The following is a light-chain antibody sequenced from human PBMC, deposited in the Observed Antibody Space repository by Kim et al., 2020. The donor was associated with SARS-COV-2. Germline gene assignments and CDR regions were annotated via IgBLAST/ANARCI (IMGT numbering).Light chain of an antibody. CDR3: QQSYSSPGFT. CDR2: AAS. V-gene: IGKV1-39*01. CDR1: HSIVSY. J-gene: IGKJ3*01. Sequence: CDGDRVNMTCRAGHSIVSYLTWYEQKPGRAPKLLIYAASGLQSGVPLRCSGNGSGTDFTLTISSLQPEELATYFCQQSYSSPGFTFGPGTEVDIK.